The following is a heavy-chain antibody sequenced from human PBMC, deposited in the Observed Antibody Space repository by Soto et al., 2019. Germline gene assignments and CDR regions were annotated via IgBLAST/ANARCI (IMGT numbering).Heavy chain of an antibody. J-gene: IGHJ4*02. CDR1: GFRFGDYY. V-gene: IGHV3-11*01. D-gene: IGHD2-15*01. CDR2: ISSSAYTI. Sequence: QVQLVESGGGLVKPGGSLRLSCAASGFRFGDYYMSWIRQAPGKGLEWVSYISSSAYTIYYAASVEGRFTISRDNAKNSLFLQMNSLRADDTAVYYCARGLVVAATRGPLDYWGPGILVTASS. CDR3: ARGLVVAATRGPLDY.